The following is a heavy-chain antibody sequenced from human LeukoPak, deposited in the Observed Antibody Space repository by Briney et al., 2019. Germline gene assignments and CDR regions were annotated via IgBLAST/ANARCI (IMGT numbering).Heavy chain of an antibody. CDR1: GGSVSSGSYY. Sequence: SETLSLTCTVSGGSVSSGSYYWSWTRQPPGKGLEWIGYIYYSGSTNYNPSLKSRVTISVDTSKNQFSLRLSSVTAADTAVYYCARGRYYFDYWGQGTLVTVSS. V-gene: IGHV4-61*01. J-gene: IGHJ4*02. CDR2: IYYSGST. CDR3: ARGRYYFDY.